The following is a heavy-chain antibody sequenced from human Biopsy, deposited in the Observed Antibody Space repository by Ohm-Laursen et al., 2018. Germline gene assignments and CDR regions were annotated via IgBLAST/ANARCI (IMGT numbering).Heavy chain of an antibody. V-gene: IGHV4-4*07. CDR1: GGSLSSYY. CDR3: ARLYRLDDYWNDDPPDAFDV. J-gene: IGHJ3*01. D-gene: IGHD3-3*01. Sequence: TLSLTCTVSGGSLSSYYWSWIRQPAGKGLEWIGRIYSSGSTNYNPSLKSRVTLSMDTSKRQFSLKLSSVTDADTAVFFCARLYRLDDYWNDDPPDAFDVWGQGTRVTVSS. CDR2: IYSSGST.